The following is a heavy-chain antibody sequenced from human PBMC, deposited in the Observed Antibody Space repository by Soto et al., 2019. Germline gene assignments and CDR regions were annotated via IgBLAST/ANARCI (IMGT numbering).Heavy chain of an antibody. J-gene: IGHJ6*03. Sequence: GASVKVSCKASGGTFSSYTISWVRQAPGQGLEWMGRIIPILGIANYAQKFQGRVTITADKSTSTAYMELSSLRSEDTAVYYCAREGGKWFGELFSYYYYYMDVWGKGTTVTVSS. V-gene: IGHV1-69*04. CDR2: IIPILGIA. D-gene: IGHD3-10*01. CDR1: GGTFSSYT. CDR3: AREGGKWFGELFSYYYYYMDV.